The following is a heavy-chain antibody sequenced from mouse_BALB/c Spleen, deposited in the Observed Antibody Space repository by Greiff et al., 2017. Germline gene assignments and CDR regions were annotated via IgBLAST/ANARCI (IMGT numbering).Heavy chain of an antibody. D-gene: IGHD1-1*01. CDR1: GYSFTSYW. CDR2: IDPSDSET. V-gene: IGHV1S126*01. Sequence: VQLQQSGPQLVRPGASVKISCKASGYSFTSYWMHWVKQRPGQGLEWIGMIDPSDSETRLNQKFKDKATLTVDKSSNTAYMQLSSPTSEDSAVYYCARDYGSEEDYFDYWGQGTTLTVSS. CDR3: ARDYGSEEDYFDY. J-gene: IGHJ2*01.